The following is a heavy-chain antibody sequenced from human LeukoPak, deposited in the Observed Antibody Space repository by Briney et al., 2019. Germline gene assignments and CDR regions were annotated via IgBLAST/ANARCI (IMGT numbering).Heavy chain of an antibody. D-gene: IGHD3-10*01. V-gene: IGHV3-23*01. J-gene: IGHJ4*02. CDR3: AKEVVWYYGSGRPNIDD. CDR2: ISGTGAST. Sequence: GGSLRLSCAASGFSLSNYAMSWVRQAPGKGLEWVSAISGTGASTYYADSVKGRFTISRDNSKTTLYLQMNSLRAEDTAVYYCAKEVVWYYGSGRPNIDDWGEGALGTVSS. CDR1: GFSLSNYA.